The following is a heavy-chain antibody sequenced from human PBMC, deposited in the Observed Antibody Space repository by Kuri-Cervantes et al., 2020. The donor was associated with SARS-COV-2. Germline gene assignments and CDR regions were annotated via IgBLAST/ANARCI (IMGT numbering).Heavy chain of an antibody. CDR2: IYYSGST. CDR3: ARSYDYVWGSYRPARYYYGMDV. Sequence: SETLSLTCTVSGGSISSSSYYWGWIRQPPGKGLEWIGSIYYSGSTYYNPSLKSRVTISVDTSKNQFSLKLSSVTAADTAVYYCARSYDYVWGSYRPARYYYGMDVWGQGTTVTVSS. CDR1: GGSISSSSYY. D-gene: IGHD3-16*02. J-gene: IGHJ6*02. V-gene: IGHV4-39*07.